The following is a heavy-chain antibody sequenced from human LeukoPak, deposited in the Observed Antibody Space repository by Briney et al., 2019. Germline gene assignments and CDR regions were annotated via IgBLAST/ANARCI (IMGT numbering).Heavy chain of an antibody. J-gene: IGHJ3*02. CDR1: GDSVSINSAT. D-gene: IGHD1-26*01. CDR3: ARVSSPWSPRDAFDI. CDR2: TYYKSKWYN. Sequence: SQTLSLTFALSGDSVSINSATWNWIRQSPSRGLEWLGRTYYKSKWYNDYAVSVKSRITINSDTSKNQFSLQLNSVTPEDTAVYYCARVSSPWSPRDAFDIWGQGTMVTVSS. V-gene: IGHV6-1*01.